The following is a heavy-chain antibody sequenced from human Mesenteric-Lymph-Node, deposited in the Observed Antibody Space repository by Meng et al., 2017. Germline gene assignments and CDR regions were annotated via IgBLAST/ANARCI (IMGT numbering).Heavy chain of an antibody. D-gene: IGHD4-23*01. CDR2: ISAYNGNT. V-gene: IGHV1-18*01. CDR3: ARDKGGLQTYYDYGGNSYPDY. CDR1: GYTFPSYG. J-gene: IGHJ4*02. Sequence: QVRLVPSGAKGKKPGDSVKVSCKASGYTFPSYGISWVRQDPGQGLEWMGWISAYNGNTNYAQKLQGRVTVTTDTSTSTAYMELRSLRSDDTAVYYCARDKGGLQTYYDYGGNSYPDYWGQGTLVTVSS.